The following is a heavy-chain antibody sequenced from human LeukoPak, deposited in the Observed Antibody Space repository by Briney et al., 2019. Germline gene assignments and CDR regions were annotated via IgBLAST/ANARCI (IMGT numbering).Heavy chain of an antibody. D-gene: IGHD2-15*01. CDR3: ARRYCSGGTCYHNDY. J-gene: IGHJ4*02. CDR1: GYSFTGYY. Sequence: ASVKVSCKASGYSFTGYYIHWVRQTPGQGLEWMGWINPNSGGTNYAQKFQGRVTMTRDTSISTAYMELSRLRSDDTAVYYCARRYCSGGTCYHNDYWGQGTLVTVSS. V-gene: IGHV1-2*02. CDR2: INPNSGGT.